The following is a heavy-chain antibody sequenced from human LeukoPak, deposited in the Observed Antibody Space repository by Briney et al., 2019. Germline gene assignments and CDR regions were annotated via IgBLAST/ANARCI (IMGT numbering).Heavy chain of an antibody. V-gene: IGHV4-34*01. CDR2: INHSGST. D-gene: IGHD6-13*01. J-gene: IGHJ6*03. CDR3: AREGYSSSWYWSRYYYMDV. Sequence: SETLSLTCAVYGGSFSGYYWSWIRQPPGKGLEWIWEINHSGSTNYNPYLKSRVTISVDTSKNQFSLKLSSVTAADTAVYYCAREGYSSSWYWSRYYYMDVWGKGTTVTVSS. CDR1: GGSFSGYY.